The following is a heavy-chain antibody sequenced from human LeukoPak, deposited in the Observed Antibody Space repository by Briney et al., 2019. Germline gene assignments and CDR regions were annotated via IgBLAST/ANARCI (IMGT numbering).Heavy chain of an antibody. Sequence: GGSLRLSCAASGFTFSSYAMSWVRQAPGKGLEWVSLSDSGGNTYYADSVKGRFTISRDNSKNTLFLQMSSLRAEDTAVYYCAKTSAGIRGGYFDYWGQGTLVTVSS. V-gene: IGHV3-23*01. CDR1: GFTFSSYA. CDR2: SDSGGNT. CDR3: AKTSAGIRGGYFDY. J-gene: IGHJ4*02. D-gene: IGHD3-10*01.